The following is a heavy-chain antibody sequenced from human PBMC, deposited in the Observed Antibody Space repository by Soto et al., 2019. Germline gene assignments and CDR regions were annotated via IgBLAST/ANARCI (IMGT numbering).Heavy chain of an antibody. CDR2: IKSKTDGGTT. CDR3: TTRITIFGVPDV. Sequence: VGSLRLSCAASGFTFSNAWMNWVRQAPGKGLEWVGRIKSKTDGGTTDYAAPVKGRFTISRDDSKNTLYLQMNSLKTEDTAVYYCTTRITIFGVPDVWGQGTTVTVSS. J-gene: IGHJ6*02. V-gene: IGHV3-15*07. CDR1: GFTFSNAW. D-gene: IGHD3-3*01.